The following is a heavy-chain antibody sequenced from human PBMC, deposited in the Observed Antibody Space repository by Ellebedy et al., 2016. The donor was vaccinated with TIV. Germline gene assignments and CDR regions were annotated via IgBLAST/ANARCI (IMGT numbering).Heavy chain of an antibody. Sequence: GESLKISXAASGFTFNSYWMSWVRQAPGKGLEWVSSISSSSSYIYYADSVKGRFTISRDNAKNSLYLQMNSLRAEDTAVYYCARGFNDAFDIWGQGTMVTVSS. J-gene: IGHJ3*02. CDR2: ISSSSSYI. CDR1: GFTFNSYW. CDR3: ARGFNDAFDI. V-gene: IGHV3-21*01.